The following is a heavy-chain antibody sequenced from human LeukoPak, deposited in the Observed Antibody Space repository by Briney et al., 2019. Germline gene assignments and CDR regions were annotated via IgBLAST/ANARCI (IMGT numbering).Heavy chain of an antibody. CDR3: ARESDSYYDSSGYYGY. D-gene: IGHD3-22*01. CDR2: IKQDGSEK. J-gene: IGHJ4*02. CDR1: GFTVSSSY. Sequence: GGSLRLSCAASGFTVSSSYMSWVRQAPGKGLEWVANIKQDGSEKYYVDSVRGRFTISRDNAKNSLYLQMNSLRAEDTAVYYCARESDSYYDSSGYYGYWGQGTLVTVSS. V-gene: IGHV3-7*03.